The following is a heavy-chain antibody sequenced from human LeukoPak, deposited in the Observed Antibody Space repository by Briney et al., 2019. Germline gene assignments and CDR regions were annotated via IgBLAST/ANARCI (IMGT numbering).Heavy chain of an antibody. Sequence: LETLSLTCTVSGASITTHSWSWIRQPPGKGPEWIGCIFYTGSTNYNPSLKGRVTISPDTSKNQFSLQLSAVAAADTAVYYCARVLNAPKFIDSWGQGTLVTVSS. D-gene: IGHD2-8*01. V-gene: IGHV4-59*11. CDR2: IFYTGST. CDR1: GASITTHS. CDR3: ARVLNAPKFIDS. J-gene: IGHJ4*02.